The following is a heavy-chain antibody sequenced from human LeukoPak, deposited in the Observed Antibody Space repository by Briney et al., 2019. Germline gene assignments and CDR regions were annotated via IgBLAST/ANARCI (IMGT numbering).Heavy chain of an antibody. CDR3: ASGSLSGVPAAISWFDP. J-gene: IGHJ5*02. Sequence: SETLSLTCTVSGGSISSGGYYWSWIRQHPGKGLEWIGYIYYSGSTYYNPSLKSRVTISVDTSKNQFSLKLSSVTAADTAVYYCASGSLSGVPAAISWFDPWGQGTLVTVSS. CDR1: GGSISSGGYY. V-gene: IGHV4-31*03. D-gene: IGHD2-2*02. CDR2: IYYSGST.